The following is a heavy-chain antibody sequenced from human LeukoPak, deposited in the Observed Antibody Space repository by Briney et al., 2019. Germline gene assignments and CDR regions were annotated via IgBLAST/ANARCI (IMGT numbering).Heavy chain of an antibody. CDR2: ISNSDSRT. Sequence: PGGSLRLSCAASRFTFSSYVMSWVRQAPGKGLEWVSVISNSDSRTYYADSVKGRFSISRDNSKNTLYLQMNSLRAEDTAVYYCAKELWFVNSYYFDYWGQGTLVTVSS. J-gene: IGHJ4*02. D-gene: IGHD3-10*01. CDR1: RFTFSSYV. V-gene: IGHV3-23*01. CDR3: AKELWFVNSYYFDY.